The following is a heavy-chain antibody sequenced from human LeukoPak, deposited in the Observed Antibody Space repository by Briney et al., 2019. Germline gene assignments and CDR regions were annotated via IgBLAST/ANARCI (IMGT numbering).Heavy chain of an antibody. CDR1: GGSISSGRYW. Sequence: TSETLSLTCTVSGGSISSGRYWRSWIRQHPGKGLEWIGYVYSSGSTYYSPSLRSRLSMSVDTSKNQFSLNLRSATAAATAVYYCARAILTASGSVWYFDLWGRGTLVTVSS. J-gene: IGHJ2*01. CDR3: ARAILTASGSVWYFDL. V-gene: IGHV4-31*03. D-gene: IGHD3-3*01. CDR2: VYSSGST.